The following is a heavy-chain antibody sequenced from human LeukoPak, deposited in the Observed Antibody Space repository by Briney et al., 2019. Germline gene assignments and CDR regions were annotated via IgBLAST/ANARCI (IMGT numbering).Heavy chain of an antibody. CDR3: ARQGAATIANYYYYMDV. CDR1: GYSFTSYW. J-gene: IGHJ6*03. CDR2: IYPGDSDT. D-gene: IGHD5-12*01. V-gene: IGHV5-51*01. Sequence: TGESLKISCKGSGYSFTSYWIGWVRQMPGKGLEWMGIIYPGDSDTRYSPSFQGQVTISADKSISTAYLQWGSLKASDTAMYYCARQGAATIANYYYYMDVWGKGTTVTVSS.